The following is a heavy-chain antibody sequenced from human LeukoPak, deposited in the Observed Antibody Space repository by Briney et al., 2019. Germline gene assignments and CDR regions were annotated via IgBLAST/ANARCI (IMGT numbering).Heavy chain of an antibody. CDR2: IYYSGST. CDR3: ARGGAGLDY. CDR1: GGSISSYY. V-gene: IGHV4-59*01. Sequence: PSETLSLTCTVSGGSISSYYWSWIRQPPGKGPEWIGYIYYSGSTNYNPSLKSRVTISVDTSKNQFSLKLSSVTAADTAVYYCARGGAGLDYWGQGTLVTVSS. J-gene: IGHJ4*02. D-gene: IGHD1-26*01.